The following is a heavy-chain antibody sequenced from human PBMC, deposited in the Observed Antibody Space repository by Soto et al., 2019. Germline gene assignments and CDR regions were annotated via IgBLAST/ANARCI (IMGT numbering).Heavy chain of an antibody. CDR1: GFIFSTYS. CDR2: ISYDGSNK. CDR3: ARGPQTRSSSTDMDV. D-gene: IGHD2-2*01. J-gene: IGHJ6*02. V-gene: IGHV3-30-3*01. Sequence: QVQLVEFGGGVVQPGRSLRLSCAASGFIFSTYSMHWVRQAPGKGLEWVAVISYDGSNKYYGESVKGRFTVSRDNSKNSLYVQMNSLRAEDTAVYYCARGPQTRSSSTDMDVWGQGTTVTVSS.